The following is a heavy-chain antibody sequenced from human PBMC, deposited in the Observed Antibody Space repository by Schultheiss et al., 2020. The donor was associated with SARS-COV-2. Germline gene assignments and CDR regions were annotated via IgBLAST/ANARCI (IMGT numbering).Heavy chain of an antibody. D-gene: IGHD5-12*01. J-gene: IGHJ4*02. V-gene: IGHV4-59*08. Sequence: SETLSLTCTVSGGSISRYYWSWIRQPPGKGLEWIGYIYYSGSTNYNPSLKSRVTISVDTSKNQFSLKLSSVTAADTAVYYCARASVATLFDYWGQGTLVTVSS. CDR2: IYYSGST. CDR1: GGSISRYY. CDR3: ARASVATLFDY.